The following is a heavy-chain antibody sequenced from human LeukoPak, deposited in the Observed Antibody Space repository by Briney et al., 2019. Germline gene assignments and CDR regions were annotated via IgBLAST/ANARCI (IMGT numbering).Heavy chain of an antibody. J-gene: IGHJ4*02. CDR1: GFTFNDHY. D-gene: IGHD2-21*01. CDR2: ISGDGGDT. CDR3: VRDITAPGDFLYFDY. Sequence: PGGSLRLSCAASGFTFNDHYMTWIRQSPGKGLEWLSFISGDGGDTSYADSVRGRFAVSRDNARKSVFLQMSSLRVEDTAVYYCVRDITAPGDFLYFDYWGRGTLVTVSS. V-gene: IGHV3-11*01.